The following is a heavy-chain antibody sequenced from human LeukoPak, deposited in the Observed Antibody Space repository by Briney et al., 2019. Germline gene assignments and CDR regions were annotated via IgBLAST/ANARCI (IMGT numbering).Heavy chain of an antibody. CDR3: ARGSGSYYEDFDY. CDR1: GFTFSSYA. D-gene: IGHD1-26*01. CDR2: ISYDGSNK. Sequence: GRSLRLSCAASGFTFSSYAMHWVRQAPGKGLEWVAVISYDGSNKYYADSVKGRFTISRDNSKNTLYLQMNSLRAEDTAVYYRARGSGSYYEDFDYWGQGTLVTVSS. J-gene: IGHJ4*02. V-gene: IGHV3-30*04.